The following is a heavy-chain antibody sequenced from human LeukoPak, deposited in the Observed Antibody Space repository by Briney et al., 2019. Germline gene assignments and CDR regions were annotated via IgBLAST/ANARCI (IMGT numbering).Heavy chain of an antibody. CDR2: LSYDVTKK. V-gene: IGHV3-30-3*01. CDR3: ARGSTFYGDYGYVDY. D-gene: IGHD4-17*01. CDR1: GFTFRDYG. Sequence: GGSLRLSCVASGFTFRDYGMHWVREAPGKGLEWVAVLSYDVTKKYYADSVKGRFTISRDNFKNTLDLQMNSLRPDDTAFYYCARGSTFYGDYGYVDYWGLGTLVTVSS. J-gene: IGHJ4*02.